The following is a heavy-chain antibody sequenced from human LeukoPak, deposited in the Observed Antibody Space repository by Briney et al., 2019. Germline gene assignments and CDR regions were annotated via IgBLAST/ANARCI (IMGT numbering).Heavy chain of an antibody. CDR2: ISWDGGST. CDR3: ASQLGDAFDI. J-gene: IGHJ3*02. CDR1: GFTFDGYA. Sequence: PGGSLRLSCAASGFTFDGYAMHWVRQAPGKGLEWVSLISWDGGSTYYADSVKGRFTISRDNSKNSLYLQMNSLRAEDAALYYCASQLGDAFDIWGQGTMVTVSS. D-gene: IGHD6-6*01. V-gene: IGHV3-43D*03.